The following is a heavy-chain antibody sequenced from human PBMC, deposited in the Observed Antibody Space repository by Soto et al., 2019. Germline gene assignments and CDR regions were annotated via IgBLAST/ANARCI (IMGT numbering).Heavy chain of an antibody. CDR2: IWYDGSYK. D-gene: IGHD2-15*01. V-gene: IGHV3-33*01. CDR3: ARGYCSGGSCLPLYYYGMDV. Sequence: GGSLRLSCAASGFTFSSYGMHWVRQAPGKGLEWVAVIWYDGSYKYYADSVKGRFTISRDNSKNTLYLQMNSLRAEDTGVYYCARGYCSGGSCLPLYYYGMDVWGQGTTVPVSS. J-gene: IGHJ6*02. CDR1: GFTFSSYG.